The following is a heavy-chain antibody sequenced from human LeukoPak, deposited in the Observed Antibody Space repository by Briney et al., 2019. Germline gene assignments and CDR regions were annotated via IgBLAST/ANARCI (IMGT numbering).Heavy chain of an antibody. V-gene: IGHV3-30*02. CDR1: GFTFSSYG. CDR3: AKGDGDSSGYYLGY. D-gene: IGHD3-22*01. CDR2: IRYDGSNK. J-gene: IGHJ4*02. Sequence: PGGSLRLSCAASGFTFSSYGMHWVRQAPGKGLEWVAFIRYDGSNKYYADSVKGRFTISRDNSKNTLYLQMNSLRAEDTAVYYCAKGDGDSSGYYLGYWGQGTLVTVSS.